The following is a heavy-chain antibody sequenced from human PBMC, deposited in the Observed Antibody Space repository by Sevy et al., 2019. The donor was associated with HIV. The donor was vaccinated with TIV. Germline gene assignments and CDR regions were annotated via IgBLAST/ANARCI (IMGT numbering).Heavy chain of an antibody. D-gene: IGHD5-18*01. V-gene: IGHV3-30*18. Sequence: GGFLRLSCAASGFTFSSYGMHWVRQAPGKGLEWVAVISYDGSNKYYADSVKGRFTISRDNSKNTLYLQMNSLRAEDTAVYYCAKDGGYSYGYYYYGMDVWGQGTTVTVSS. CDR2: ISYDGSNK. CDR3: AKDGGYSYGYYYYGMDV. J-gene: IGHJ6*02. CDR1: GFTFSSYG.